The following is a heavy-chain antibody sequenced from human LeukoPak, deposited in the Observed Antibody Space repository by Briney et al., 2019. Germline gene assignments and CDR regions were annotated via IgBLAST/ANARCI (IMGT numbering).Heavy chain of an antibody. Sequence: ASVKVSCKASGYTFTSYYMHWVRQAPGQGLEWMGIINPSGGSTSYAQKFQGRVTMTRDTSTSTVYMELSSLRSEDTAVYYCVAGYDFWSGYYTSGEDYYYYMDVWGKGTTVTVSS. CDR2: INPSGGST. D-gene: IGHD3/OR15-3a*01. J-gene: IGHJ6*03. CDR3: VAGYDFWSGYYTSGEDYYYYMDV. V-gene: IGHV1-46*01. CDR1: GYTFTSYY.